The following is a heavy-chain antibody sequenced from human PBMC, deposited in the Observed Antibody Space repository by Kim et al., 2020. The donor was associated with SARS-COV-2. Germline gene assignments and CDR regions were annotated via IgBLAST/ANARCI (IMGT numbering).Heavy chain of an antibody. CDR1: GGSISSYY. CDR3: ARRDSSNWYFDY. J-gene: IGHJ4*02. Sequence: SETLSLTCTVSGGSISSYYWSWIRQPPGQGLEWIGFIYDTGRTDYNPSLKIRVTISVDTSKKQFSLKMSSLTAADTAVYYCARRDSSNWYFDYWGLGTLVTVSS. D-gene: IGHD3-22*01. CDR2: IYDTGRT. V-gene: IGHV4-59*08.